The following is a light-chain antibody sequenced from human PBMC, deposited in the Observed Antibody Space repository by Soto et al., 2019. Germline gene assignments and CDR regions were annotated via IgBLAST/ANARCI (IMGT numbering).Light chain of an antibody. Sequence: DIQMTQSPSSLSASVGDRVTITCRASQSISIYLNWYQQKPGKAPKLLIYAASSLQSGVPSRFSGSGSGTDFTLTISSLQPEDFATYYCQQSFITLTFGGGTKVDIK. J-gene: IGKJ4*01. CDR3: QQSFITLT. CDR1: QSISIY. CDR2: AAS. V-gene: IGKV1-39*01.